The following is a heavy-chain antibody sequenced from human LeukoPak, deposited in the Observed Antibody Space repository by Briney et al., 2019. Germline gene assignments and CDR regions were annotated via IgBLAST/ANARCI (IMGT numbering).Heavy chain of an antibody. J-gene: IGHJ5*02. CDR2: IYYSGST. Sequence: PSETLSLTCTVSGGSISSSSYYWGWIRQPPGKGLEWIGSIYYSGSTYYNPSLKSRVTISVDTSKNQFSLKLSSVTAADTAVYYCARVEYQLLFHWFDPWGQGTLVTVSS. CDR1: GGSISSSSYY. D-gene: IGHD2-2*01. V-gene: IGHV4-39*07. CDR3: ARVEYQLLFHWFDP.